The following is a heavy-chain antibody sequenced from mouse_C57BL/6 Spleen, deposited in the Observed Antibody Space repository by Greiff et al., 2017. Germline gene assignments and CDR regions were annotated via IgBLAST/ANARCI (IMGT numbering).Heavy chain of an antibody. J-gene: IGHJ4*01. CDR2: IRSKSNNYAT. Sequence: GGGLVQPKGSLKLSCAASGFSFNTYAMNWVRQAPGKGLEWVARIRSKSNNYATYYADSVKDRFTISRDDSESMLYLQMNNLKTEDTAMYYCVRHGYDGLYYAMDYWGQGTSVTVSA. CDR3: VRHGYDGLYYAMDY. V-gene: IGHV10-1*01. CDR1: GFSFNTYA. D-gene: IGHD2-2*01.